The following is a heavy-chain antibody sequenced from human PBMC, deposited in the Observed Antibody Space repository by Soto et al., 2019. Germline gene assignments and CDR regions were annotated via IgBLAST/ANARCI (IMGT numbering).Heavy chain of an antibody. Sequence: GGSLRLSCAASGFTFSSYNMNWFRQAPGKGLEWVSSISSSVSYIFYADSVKGRFTISRDNAKNSLYLQMNSLRAEDTAVYYCARAPSGSYTFDYWGQGTLVTVSS. J-gene: IGHJ4*02. V-gene: IGHV3-21*01. CDR3: ARAPSGSYTFDY. D-gene: IGHD1-26*01. CDR1: GFTFSSYN. CDR2: ISSSVSYI.